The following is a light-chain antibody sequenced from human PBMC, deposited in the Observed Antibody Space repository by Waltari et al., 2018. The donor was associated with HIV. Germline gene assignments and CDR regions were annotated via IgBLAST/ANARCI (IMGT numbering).Light chain of an antibody. CDR3: QVWDTRSDHPVV. J-gene: IGLJ2*01. Sequence: SYFLTQPPSVSVAPGQTARITCGGHNIGSRSVHWYHQRPGQAPVMVVFDDTHRPSEIPERFSGSNSGNTATLPITRGEAGDEADYFCQVWDTRSDHPVVFGGGTNLTVL. CDR1: NIGSRS. V-gene: IGLV3-21*02. CDR2: DDT.